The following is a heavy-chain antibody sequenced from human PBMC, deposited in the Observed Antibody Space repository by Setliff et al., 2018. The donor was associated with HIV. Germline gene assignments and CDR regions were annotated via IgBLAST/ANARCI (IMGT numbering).Heavy chain of an antibody. CDR3: ARVQQQLLQEDDYFDY. J-gene: IGHJ4*02. CDR1: GFTFSSYT. D-gene: IGHD6-13*01. CDR2: FSSDGSTK. Sequence: PGGSLRLSCAVSGFTFSSYTMHWVRQAPGKGLEWVAVFSSDGSTKFYADYVKGRFTISRDNSKNTLYLQMNSLRPDDTAVYYCARVQQQLLQEDDYFDYWGQGTLVTVSS. V-gene: IGHV3-30*04.